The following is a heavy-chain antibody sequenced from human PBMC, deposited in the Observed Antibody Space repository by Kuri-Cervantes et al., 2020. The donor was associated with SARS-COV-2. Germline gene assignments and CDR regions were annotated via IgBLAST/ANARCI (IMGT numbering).Heavy chain of an antibody. CDR3: AKSMSIAAPASDY. CDR2: ISNSGGST. D-gene: IGHD6-13*01. CDR1: GFTFSSYA. Sequence: GGSLRLSCAASGFTFSSYAMRWVRQAPGKGPEWVSTISNSGGSTYYADSVKGRFTISRDNSKNTLYLQMNSLRADDTAVYYCAKSMSIAAPASDYWGQGTLVTVSS. J-gene: IGHJ4*02. V-gene: IGHV3-23*01.